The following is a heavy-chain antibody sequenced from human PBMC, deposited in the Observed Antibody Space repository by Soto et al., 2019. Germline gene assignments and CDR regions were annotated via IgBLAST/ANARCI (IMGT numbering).Heavy chain of an antibody. CDR3: ARDQGGGYSDTFDI. Sequence: SSETLSLTCTVSGGSISSYYWSWIRQPAGKGLEWIGRLYTSVSTNYNPSLKSRVTMSVDTSKNQFSLKLSSVTAADTAVYFCARDQGGGYSDTFDIWGQGTMVTVSS. D-gene: IGHD2-21*02. V-gene: IGHV4-4*07. CDR2: LYTSVST. J-gene: IGHJ3*02. CDR1: GGSISSYY.